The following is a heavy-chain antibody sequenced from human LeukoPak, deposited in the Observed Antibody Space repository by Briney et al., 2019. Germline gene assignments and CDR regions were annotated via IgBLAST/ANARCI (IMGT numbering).Heavy chain of an antibody. D-gene: IGHD3-22*01. CDR2: IYPGDSDT. Sequence: GESLKISCKGSGYSFTSYWIGWVRQMPGKGLEWMGIIYPGDSDTRYSPSFQGQVTVSADKSISTAYLQWSSLKASDTAMYYCASFYYDSSGYYPAEYFKHWGQGTLVTVSS. J-gene: IGHJ1*01. V-gene: IGHV5-51*01. CDR1: GYSFTSYW. CDR3: ASFYYDSSGYYPAEYFKH.